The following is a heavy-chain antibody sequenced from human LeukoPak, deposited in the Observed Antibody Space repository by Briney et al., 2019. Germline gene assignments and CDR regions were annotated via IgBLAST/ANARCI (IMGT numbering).Heavy chain of an antibody. D-gene: IGHD3-3*01. CDR2: ISSSSSTI. CDR3: ARGMGRGFWNRFDP. CDR1: GFTFSSYS. J-gene: IGHJ5*02. V-gene: IGHV3-48*01. Sequence: GGSLRLSCAASGFTFSSYSMNWVRQAPGKGLEWVSYISSSSSTIYYADSVKGRFSISRDNAKNSLYLQMNSLRAEDTAVYYCARGMGRGFWNRFDPWGQGTLVTVSS.